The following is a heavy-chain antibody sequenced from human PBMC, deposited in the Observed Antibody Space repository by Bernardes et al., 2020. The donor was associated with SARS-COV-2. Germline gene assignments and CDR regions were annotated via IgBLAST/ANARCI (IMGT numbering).Heavy chain of an antibody. CDR2: ISDSGGST. D-gene: IGHD4-17*01. Sequence: GGSLRLSCAASGFTFRSYAMTWVRQAPGKGLEWVSTISDSGGSTYYADSVKGRFTISRDNSKNSLYLQMNTLRAVDTAVYYCAKDWVDEYGGIDYWGQGTLVTVSS. CDR3: AKDWVDEYGGIDY. V-gene: IGHV3-23*01. J-gene: IGHJ4*02. CDR1: GFTFRSYA.